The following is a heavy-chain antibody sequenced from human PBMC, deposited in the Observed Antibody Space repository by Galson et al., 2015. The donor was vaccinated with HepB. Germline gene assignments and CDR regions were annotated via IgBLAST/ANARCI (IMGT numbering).Heavy chain of an antibody. J-gene: IGHJ4*02. D-gene: IGHD3-3*01. CDR3: ARFLEWSGADY. Sequence: SLRLSCAASGFTFSSYGMHWVRQAPGKGLEWVAVISYDGSNKYYADSVKGRFTISRDNSKNTLYLQMNSLRAEDTAVYYCARFLEWSGADYWGQGTLVTVSS. CDR1: GFTFSSYG. V-gene: IGHV3-30*03. CDR2: ISYDGSNK.